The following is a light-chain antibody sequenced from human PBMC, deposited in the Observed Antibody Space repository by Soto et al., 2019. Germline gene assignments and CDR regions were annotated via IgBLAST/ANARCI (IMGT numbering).Light chain of an antibody. CDR1: SSDVGGYNY. V-gene: IGLV2-14*03. CDR2: HVS. J-gene: IGLJ1*01. CDR3: SSYASSSTLYV. Sequence: QSALTQPASVSESPGQSITISCTGTSSDVGGYNYVSWYQQHPGKAPKLMIYHVSNRPSGVSNRFSGSKSGNTASLTISGLQAEDEADYYCSSYASSSTLYVFGAGTKLTVL.